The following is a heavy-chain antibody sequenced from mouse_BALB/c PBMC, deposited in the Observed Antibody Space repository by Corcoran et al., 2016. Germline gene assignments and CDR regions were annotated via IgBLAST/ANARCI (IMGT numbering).Heavy chain of an antibody. Sequence: EVLLQQSGPELVKPGASVKLPCKASGYTFTDYNMDWVKQSHGKSLEWIGDINPNNGGTIYNQKFKGKATLTVDKSSSTAYMELRSLTSEDTAVYYCARNSNWVFAYWGQGTLVTVSA. CDR3: ARNSNWVFAY. J-gene: IGHJ3*01. V-gene: IGHV1-18*01. CDR2: INPNNGGT. D-gene: IGHD4-1*01. CDR1: GYTFTDYN.